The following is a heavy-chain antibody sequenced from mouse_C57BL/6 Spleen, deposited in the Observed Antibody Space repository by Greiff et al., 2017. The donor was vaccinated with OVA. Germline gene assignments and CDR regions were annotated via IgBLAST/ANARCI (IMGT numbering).Heavy chain of an antibody. CDR1: GFTFSDYG. V-gene: IGHV5-17*01. J-gene: IGHJ2*01. Sequence: EVKLMESGGGLVKPGGSLKLSCAASGFTFSDYGMHWVRQAPEKGLEWVAYISSGSSTIYYADTVKGRFTISRDNAKNTLFLQMTSLRSEDTAMYYCARFIYYGNDYWGQGTTLTVSS. D-gene: IGHD2-1*01. CDR2: ISSGSSTI. CDR3: ARFIYYGNDY.